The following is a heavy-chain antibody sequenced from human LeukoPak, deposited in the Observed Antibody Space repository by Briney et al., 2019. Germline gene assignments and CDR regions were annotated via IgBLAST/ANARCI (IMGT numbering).Heavy chain of an antibody. Sequence: SETLSLTCTVSGYSISSGYYWSWIRQPPGKGLEWIGEINHSGSTNYNPSLKSRVTISVDTSKNQFSLKLSSVTAADTAVYYCAREPGGSGSRGLDYWGQGTLVTVSS. D-gene: IGHD3-10*01. V-gene: IGHV4-38-2*02. CDR3: AREPGGSGSRGLDY. CDR1: GYSISSGYY. CDR2: INHSGST. J-gene: IGHJ4*02.